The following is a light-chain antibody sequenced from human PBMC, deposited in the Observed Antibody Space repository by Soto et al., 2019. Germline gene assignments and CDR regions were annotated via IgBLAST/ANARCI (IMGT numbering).Light chain of an antibody. J-gene: IGKJ1*01. V-gene: IGKV3-20*01. CDR1: QSVSSSY. CDR2: GAS. Sequence: EMVLTQSPGILSLSPVERATLSCRASQSVSSSYLAWYQQKPGQAPRLLIYGASSRATGIPDRFSGSGSGTDFTLTISRLEPEDFAVYYCQQYGSSRTFGQGTKVDIK. CDR3: QQYGSSRT.